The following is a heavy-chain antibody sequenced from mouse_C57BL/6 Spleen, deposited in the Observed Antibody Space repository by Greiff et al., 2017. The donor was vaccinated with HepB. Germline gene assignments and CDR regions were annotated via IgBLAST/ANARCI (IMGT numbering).Heavy chain of an antibody. D-gene: IGHD2-3*01. V-gene: IGHV1-62-2*01. J-gene: IGHJ1*03. CDR2: FYPGSGSI. CDR3: ARHERADGYYVWYFDV. CDR1: GYTFTEYT. Sequence: VKLQESGAELVKPGASVKLSCKASGYTFTEYTIHWVKQRSGQGLEWIGWFYPGSGSIKYNEKFKDKATLTADKSSSTVYMELSRLTSEDSAVYFCARHERADGYYVWYFDVWGTGTTVTVSS.